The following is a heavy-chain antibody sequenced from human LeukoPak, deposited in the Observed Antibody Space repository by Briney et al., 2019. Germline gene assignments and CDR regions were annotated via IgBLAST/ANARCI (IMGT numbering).Heavy chain of an antibody. V-gene: IGHV3-23*01. Sequence: GGSLRLSCAASGFTFSSYAMSWVRQAPGKGLEGVSAISGSGGSTYYADSVKGRFTISRNNSKNTLYLQMNSLRAEDTSVYYCAKEGYYYGSGSYGNYYYYMDVWGKGTTVTVSS. D-gene: IGHD3-10*01. CDR1: GFTFSSYA. J-gene: IGHJ6*03. CDR3: AKEGYYYGSGSYGNYYYYMDV. CDR2: ISGSGGST.